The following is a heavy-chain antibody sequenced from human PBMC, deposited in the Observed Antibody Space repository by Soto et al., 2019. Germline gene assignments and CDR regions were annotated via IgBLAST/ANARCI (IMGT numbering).Heavy chain of an antibody. D-gene: IGHD3-10*01. CDR3: AKDGYFGPTFLMGY. J-gene: IGHJ1*01. CDR2: ISGGGGST. V-gene: IGHV3-23*01. Sequence: GGSLRLSCAASGFTVSSYAMSWVRQSPGKGLEWVSAISGGGGSTYYADSVKGRFTISRDNSKNTLYLQMNSLRAAATAVSFCAKDGYFGPTFLMGYWGRGTLVTVSS. CDR1: GFTVSSYA.